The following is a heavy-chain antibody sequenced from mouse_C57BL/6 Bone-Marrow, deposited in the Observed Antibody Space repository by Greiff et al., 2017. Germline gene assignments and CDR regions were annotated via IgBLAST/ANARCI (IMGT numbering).Heavy chain of an antibody. CDR3: TSYGCFDY. V-gene: IGHV14-4*01. CDR1: GFNIKDDY. CDR2: IDPENGDT. D-gene: IGHD2-2*01. J-gene: IGHJ2*01. Sequence: EVQRVESGAELVRPGASVKLSCTASGFNIKDDYMHWVKQRPEQGLEWIGWIDPENGDTEYASKFQGKATITADTSSNTAYLQLSSLTSEETAVYYWTSYGCFDYWGQGTTLTVSS.